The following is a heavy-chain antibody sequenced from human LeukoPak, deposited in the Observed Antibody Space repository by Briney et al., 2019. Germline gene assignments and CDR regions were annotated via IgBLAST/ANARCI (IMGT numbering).Heavy chain of an antibody. CDR3: TTDEDWNYARKDV. D-gene: IGHD1-7*01. J-gene: IGHJ6*02. V-gene: IGHV3-15*04. CDR2: TVSEIDGGTT. CDR1: GFTFNYAW. Sequence: RGSLRLSCAASGFTFNYAWMSWVRQVPGKELEWVGQTVSEIDGGTTDYAAPVKGRFTISRDDSKSTLYLQMNSLKIEDTAVYYCTTDEDWNYARKDVWGQGATVIVSS.